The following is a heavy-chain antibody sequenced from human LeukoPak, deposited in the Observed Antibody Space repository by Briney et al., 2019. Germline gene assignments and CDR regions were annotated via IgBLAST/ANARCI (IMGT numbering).Heavy chain of an antibody. Sequence: ASVKVSCKASGYTFTGYYMHWVRQAPGQGLEWMGWINPNSGGTNYAQKFQGRVTMTRDTSISTAYMELSRLRSDDTAVYYCARDNTQDIVLMVMLDYWGQGTLVTVSS. J-gene: IGHJ4*02. V-gene: IGHV1-2*02. D-gene: IGHD2-8*01. CDR1: GYTFTGYY. CDR3: ARDNTQDIVLMVMLDY. CDR2: INPNSGGT.